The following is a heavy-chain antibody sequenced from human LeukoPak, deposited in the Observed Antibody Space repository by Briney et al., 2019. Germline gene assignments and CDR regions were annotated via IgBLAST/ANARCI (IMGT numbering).Heavy chain of an antibody. CDR2: IYYSGST. CDR1: GGSISSYY. D-gene: IGHD3-22*01. CDR3: ARDGRRFTYYYDSSGYNDAFDI. Sequence: SETLSLTCTVSGGSISSYYWSWIRQPPGKGLEWIGYIYYSGSTNYNPSLKSRVTISVDTSKNQFSLKLSSVIAADTAVYYCARDGRRFTYYYDSSGYNDAFDIWGQGTLVTVSS. V-gene: IGHV4-59*01. J-gene: IGHJ3*02.